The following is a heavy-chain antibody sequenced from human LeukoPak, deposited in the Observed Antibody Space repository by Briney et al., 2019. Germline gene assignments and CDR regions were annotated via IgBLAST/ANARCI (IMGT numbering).Heavy chain of an antibody. CDR2: ISAGGAGST. CDR3: AKARFGWYGDS. CDR1: GFTFSSYG. D-gene: IGHD6-19*01. V-gene: IGHV3-23*01. J-gene: IGHJ4*02. Sequence: GGSLRLSCAASGFTFSSYGMHWVRQAPGKGLEWVSTISAGGAGSTYYADSVKGRFTISRDNSKNTLYLLMNSLRAEDTAVYYCAKARFGWYGDSWGQGTLVTVSS.